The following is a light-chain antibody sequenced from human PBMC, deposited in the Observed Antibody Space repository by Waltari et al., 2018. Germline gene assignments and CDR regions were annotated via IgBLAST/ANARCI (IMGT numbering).Light chain of an antibody. CDR2: DAS. V-gene: IGKV3-11*01. CDR3: QHRYNWPLT. Sequence: EVVLTQSPATMSLSPGERATVSCRASQSVSTYLAWYQQRPGQAPRLLIYDASNRATGIPARFSGSGSGTDFTLTISSLEPEDFAVYYCQHRYNWPLTFGGGTKVEIK. CDR1: QSVSTY. J-gene: IGKJ4*01.